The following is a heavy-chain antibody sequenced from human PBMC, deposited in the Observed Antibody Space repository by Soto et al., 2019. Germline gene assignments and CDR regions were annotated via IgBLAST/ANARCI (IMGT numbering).Heavy chain of an antibody. V-gene: IGHV4-38-2*01. CDR3: ARGDGYSSSWHLRDYYYGMDV. Sequence: SETLSLTCAVSGYSISSGYYWGWIRQPPGKGLEWIGSIYHSGSTYYNPSLKSRVTISVDTSKNQFSLKLSSVTAADTAVYYCARGDGYSSSWHLRDYYYGMDVWGQGTTVTVSS. CDR1: GYSISSGYY. CDR2: IYHSGST. J-gene: IGHJ6*02. D-gene: IGHD6-13*01.